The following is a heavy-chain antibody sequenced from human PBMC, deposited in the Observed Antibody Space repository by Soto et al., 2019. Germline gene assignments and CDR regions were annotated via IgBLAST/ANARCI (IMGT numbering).Heavy chain of an antibody. J-gene: IGHJ6*03. CDR3: AKIAARYYYYYMDV. D-gene: IGHD6-6*01. V-gene: IGHV4-34*01. CDR1: GGSFSGYY. CDR2: INHSGST. Sequence: SETLSLTCAVYGGSFSGYYWSWIRQPPGKGLEWIGEINHSGSTNYNPSLKSRVTISVDTSKNQFSLKLSSVTAADTAVYYCAKIAARYYYYYMDVWGKGTTVTVSS.